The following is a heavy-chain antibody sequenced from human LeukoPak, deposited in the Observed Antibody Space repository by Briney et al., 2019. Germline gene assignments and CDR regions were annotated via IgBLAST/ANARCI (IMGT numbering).Heavy chain of an antibody. J-gene: IGHJ5*02. V-gene: IGHV3-21*01. CDR3: ARDGSTWFNWFDP. Sequence: GGSLRLSCAASGFTFSSYAMNCVRQAPGKGLEWVSSISSSSIYIYYADSVKGRFTISRDNAKNSLYLQMNSLKAEDTAVYYCARDGSTWFNWFDPWGQGTLVTVSS. D-gene: IGHD6-13*01. CDR2: ISSSSIYI. CDR1: GFTFSSYA.